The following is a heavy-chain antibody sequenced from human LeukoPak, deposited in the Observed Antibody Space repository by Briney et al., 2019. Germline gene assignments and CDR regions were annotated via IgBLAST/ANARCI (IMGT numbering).Heavy chain of an antibody. CDR3: AKTGGGHRSYHYYGMDV. Sequence: GRSLRLSRVASGLLFEDYGMHWVRQAPGKGLEWVSGMSWNSGSIDYADSVKGRFTISRDNAKNTLYLQMNSLRVEDTALYYCAKTGGGHRSYHYYGMDVWGQGTTVTVS. V-gene: IGHV3-9*01. J-gene: IGHJ6*02. CDR1: GLLFEDYG. CDR2: MSWNSGSI. D-gene: IGHD3-16*02.